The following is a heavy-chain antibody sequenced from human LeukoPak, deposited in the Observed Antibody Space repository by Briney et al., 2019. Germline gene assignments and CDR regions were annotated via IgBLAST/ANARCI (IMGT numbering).Heavy chain of an antibody. D-gene: IGHD1-1*01. CDR2: INPNSGGT. CDR3: ARVQLERGYYYYGMDV. J-gene: IGHJ6*02. V-gene: IGHV1-2*02. Sequence: ASVKVSCKASEYTFTAYHMHWVRQAPGQGLEWMGWINPNSGGTNYAQKFQGRVTMTRDTSISTAYMELSRLRSDDTAVYYCARVQLERGYYYYGMDVWGQGTTVTVSS. CDR1: EYTFTAYH.